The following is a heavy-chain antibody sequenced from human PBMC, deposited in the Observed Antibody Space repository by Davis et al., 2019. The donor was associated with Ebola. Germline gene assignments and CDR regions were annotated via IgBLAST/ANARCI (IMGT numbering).Heavy chain of an antibody. CDR2: ISGSGGST. J-gene: IGHJ4*02. CDR1: GFSVSTYY. CDR3: AKESRMVRGATDY. D-gene: IGHD3-10*01. V-gene: IGHV3-23*01. Sequence: PGGSLRLSCAASGFSVSTYYMSWVRQVPGKGLEWVSAISGSGGSTYYADSVKGRFTISRDNSKNTLYLQMNSLRAEDTAVYYCAKESRMVRGATDYWGQGTLVTVSS.